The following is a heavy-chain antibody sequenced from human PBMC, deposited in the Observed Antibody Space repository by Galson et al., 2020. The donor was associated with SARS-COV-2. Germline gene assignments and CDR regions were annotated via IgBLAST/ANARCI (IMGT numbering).Heavy chain of an antibody. V-gene: IGHV3-30*18. CDR1: GFTFSSYG. Sequence: GESLKISCAASGFTFSSYGMHWVRQAPGKGLEWVAVISYDGSNKYYADSVKGRFTISRDNSKNTLYLQMNSLRAEDTAVYYCAKDYYDNGGMDVWGQGTTVTVSS. CDR3: AKDYYDNGGMDV. D-gene: IGHD3-22*01. J-gene: IGHJ6*02. CDR2: ISYDGSNK.